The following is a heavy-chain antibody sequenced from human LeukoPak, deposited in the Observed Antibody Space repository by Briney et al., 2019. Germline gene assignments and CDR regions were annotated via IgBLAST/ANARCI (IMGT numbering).Heavy chain of an antibody. CDR1: GYTFIDYY. Sequence: ASVKASCKASGYTFIDYYMQWVRQAPGQGLEWMGTINPRGGSTRHAQKFQGRVTMTRDTSTSTLYMELSSLTSEDTAVYYCARKFGGNGYYFDYWGQGTLVTVSS. J-gene: IGHJ4*02. CDR2: INPRGGST. CDR3: ARKFGGNGYYFDY. D-gene: IGHD4-23*01. V-gene: IGHV1-46*01.